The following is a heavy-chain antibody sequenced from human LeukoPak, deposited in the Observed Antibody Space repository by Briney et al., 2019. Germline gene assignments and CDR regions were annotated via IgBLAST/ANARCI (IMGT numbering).Heavy chain of an antibody. D-gene: IGHD2-2*01. J-gene: IGHJ6*03. CDR2: ISSSSSYI. CDR3: ARTEYCSSTSCYVDPEGDWAGEGLYYYYYYMDV. V-gene: IGHV3-21*01. CDR1: GFTFSSYS. Sequence: GGSLRLSCAASGFTFSSYSMNWVRQAPGKGLEWVSSISSSSSYIYYADSVKGRFTISRDNAKNSLYMQMNSLRAEDTAVYYCARTEYCSSTSCYVDPEGDWAGEGLYYYYYYMDVWGKGTTVTVSS.